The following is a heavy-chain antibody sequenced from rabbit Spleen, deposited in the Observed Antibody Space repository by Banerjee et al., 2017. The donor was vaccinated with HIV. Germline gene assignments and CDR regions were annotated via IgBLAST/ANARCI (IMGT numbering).Heavy chain of an antibody. CDR2: IDVTKSTST. V-gene: IGHV1S45*01. D-gene: IGHD4-2*01. J-gene: IGHJ4*01. CDR1: GLDFSVNYW. CDR3: ARDVGIDVYRFSL. Sequence: EESGGDLVQPEGSLTLTCKASGLDFSVNYWICWVRQAPGKGLEWIACIDVTKSTSTYYASWAKGRFTISKTSSTTVDLKMTSLTAADTATYFCARDVGIDVYRFSLWGQGTLVTVS.